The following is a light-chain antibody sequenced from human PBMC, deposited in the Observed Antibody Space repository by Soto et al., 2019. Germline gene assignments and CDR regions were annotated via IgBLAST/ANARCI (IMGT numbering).Light chain of an antibody. CDR3: QQYNNWPLT. CDR2: GAT. CDR1: QSVSGK. J-gene: IGKJ4*01. V-gene: IGKV3-15*01. Sequence: EIVMTQSPATLSVSPGERATLSCRASQSVSGKLAWYQQKPGQAPRLLIYGATTRASGAPARFSGSGSGTEFTLTISSLQSEDFAVYYCQQYNNWPLTFGGGTKVEIK.